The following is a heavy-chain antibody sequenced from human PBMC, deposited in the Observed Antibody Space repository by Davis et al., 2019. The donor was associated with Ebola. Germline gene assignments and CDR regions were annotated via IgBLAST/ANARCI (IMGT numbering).Heavy chain of an antibody. CDR3: ARERWLGDYYFDY. CDR1: GFTFSSYW. CDR2: IKQDGSEK. V-gene: IGHV3-7*01. J-gene: IGHJ4*02. Sequence: GGSLRLSCAASGFTFSSYWMSWVRQAPGKGLEWVANIKQDGSEKYYVDSVKGRFTISRDNAKNSLYLQMNSLRAEDTAVYYCARERWLGDYYFDYWGQGTLVTVSS. D-gene: IGHD6-19*01.